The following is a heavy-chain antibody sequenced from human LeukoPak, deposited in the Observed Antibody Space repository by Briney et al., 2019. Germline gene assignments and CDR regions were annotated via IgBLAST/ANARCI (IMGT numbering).Heavy chain of an antibody. CDR3: ARAGGSSSSWGYYFDY. Sequence: PSETLSLTCTVSGGSISSSSYYWGWIRQPPGKGLEWIGSIYYSGSTYYNPPLKSRVTISVDKSKNQFSLKMSSVTAADTAVYYCARAGGSSSSWGYYFDYWGQGTLVTVSS. CDR1: GGSISSSSYY. D-gene: IGHD6-13*01. CDR2: IYYSGST. J-gene: IGHJ4*02. V-gene: IGHV4-39*07.